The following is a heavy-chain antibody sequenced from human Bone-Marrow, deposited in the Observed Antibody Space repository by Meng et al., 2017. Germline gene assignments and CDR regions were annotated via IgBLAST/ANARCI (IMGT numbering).Heavy chain of an antibody. V-gene: IGHV3-33*01. CDR2: IMYNGSNK. Sequence: GLLVRVGGGGFLRCESIMLSSCAVVVAFSSSCVWCCRQAPGGRLEGVAGIMYNGSNKNYEHSVKGRVTMSRDNSKNTLYLKMNSVRAEDTAVYYCARHGGTIQREWFDPWGQGTLVTVSS. CDR1: VVAFSSSC. J-gene: IGHJ5*02. CDR3: ARHGGTIQREWFDP. D-gene: IGHD1/OR15-1a*01.